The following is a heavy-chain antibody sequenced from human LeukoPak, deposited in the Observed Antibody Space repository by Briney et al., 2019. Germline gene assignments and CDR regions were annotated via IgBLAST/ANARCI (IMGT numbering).Heavy chain of an antibody. D-gene: IGHD3-3*01. J-gene: IGHJ6*02. CDR1: GGSISRTTYY. V-gene: IGHV4-39*07. CDR2: VYYSGST. Sequence: SETLSLTCTVSGGSISRTTYYWGWIRQPPGKGLEWIGSVYYSGSTNYNPSLKSRVTISVDTSKNQFSLKLSSVTAADTAVYYCARAAWSGYYYYYYGMDVWGQGTTVTVSS. CDR3: ARAAWSGYYYYYYGMDV.